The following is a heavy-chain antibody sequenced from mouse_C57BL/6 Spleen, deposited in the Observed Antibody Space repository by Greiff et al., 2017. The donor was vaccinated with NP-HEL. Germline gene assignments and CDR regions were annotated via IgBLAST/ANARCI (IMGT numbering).Heavy chain of an antibody. CDR1: GYTFTSYW. CDR3: ARTGGSSSWFAY. D-gene: IGHD1-1*01. V-gene: IGHV1-55*01. CDR2: IYPGSGST. Sequence: QVQLKQPGAELVKPGASVKMSCKASGYTFTSYWITWVKQRPGQGLEWIGDIYPGSGSTNYNEKFKSKATLTVDTSSSTAYMQLSSLTSEDSAVYYCARTGGSSSWFAYWGQGTLVTVSA. J-gene: IGHJ3*01.